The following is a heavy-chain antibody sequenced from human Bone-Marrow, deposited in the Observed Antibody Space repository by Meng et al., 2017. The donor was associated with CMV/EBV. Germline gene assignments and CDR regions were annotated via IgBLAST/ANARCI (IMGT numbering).Heavy chain of an antibody. V-gene: IGHV3-21*01. CDR3: AREDSSSWFYYYYGMDV. CDR2: ISSSSSYI. Sequence: GESLKISCAASGFTFSSYSMNWVRQAPGKGLEWVSSISSSSSYIYYADSVKGRFTISRDNAKNSLYLQMNSLRAEDTAVYYCAREDSSSWFYYYYGMDVWGQGTTVTVSS. D-gene: IGHD6-13*01. CDR1: GFTFSSYS. J-gene: IGHJ6*02.